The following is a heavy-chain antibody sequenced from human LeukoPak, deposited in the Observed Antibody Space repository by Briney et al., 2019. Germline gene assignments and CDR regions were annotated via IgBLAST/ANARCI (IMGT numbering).Heavy chain of an antibody. CDR2: ISSRSSTI. J-gene: IGHJ4*02. CDR1: GFRFSDYY. D-gene: IGHD3-22*01. CDR3: AREEYYYDGSGFDY. Sequence: SGGSLRLSCAASGFRFSDYYMSWVRQAPGKGLEWVSSISSRSSTIYYADSVKGRFTISRDNAKNSLYLQMNSLRAEDTAVYYCAREEYYYDGSGFDYWGQGMLVTVSS. V-gene: IGHV3-11*01.